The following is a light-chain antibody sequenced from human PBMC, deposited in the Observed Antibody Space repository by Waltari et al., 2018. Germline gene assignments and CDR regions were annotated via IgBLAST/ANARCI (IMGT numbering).Light chain of an antibody. CDR2: QDT. CDR1: KLGDKY. CDR3: QAWDTSTYHVV. V-gene: IGLV3-1*01. J-gene: IGLJ2*01. Sequence: SITCSGNKLGDKYACWYQQKPGQSPVVVLYQDTKRPSGIPERFSGSNSGNTATLTISGTQAMDEADYYCQAWDTSTYHVVFGGGTKLTVL.